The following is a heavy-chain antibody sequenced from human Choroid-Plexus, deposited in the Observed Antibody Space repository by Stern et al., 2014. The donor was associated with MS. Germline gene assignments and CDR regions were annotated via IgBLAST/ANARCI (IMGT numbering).Heavy chain of an antibody. V-gene: IGHV3-30*18. Sequence: DQLVESGGGVVQPGRPLRLSCVASGFTFGSCAMHLVRQAPGKGLEWGAGVSYDGSNKYYADSEKGRFTISRDNSQNTLYMQMSSLRPEDTAVYYCAKDRQYLTYFFDHWGQGSLVTVSS. J-gene: IGHJ5*02. CDR2: VSYDGSNK. CDR1: GFTFGSCA. CDR3: AKDRQYLTYFFDH. D-gene: IGHD2/OR15-2a*01.